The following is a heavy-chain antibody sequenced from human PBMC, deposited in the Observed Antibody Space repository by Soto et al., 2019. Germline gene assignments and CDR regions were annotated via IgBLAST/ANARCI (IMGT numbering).Heavy chain of an antibody. D-gene: IGHD6-19*01. V-gene: IGHV3-33*01. CDR2: IRYDGSNK. Sequence: HPGGSLRLSCAASGFTFSSYGMHWVRQAPGKGLEWVAVIRYDGSNKYYADSVKGRFTISRDNSKNTLYLQMNSLRAEDTAVYYCARDLRYSSGWYNYFDYWGQGTLVTVSS. J-gene: IGHJ4*02. CDR3: ARDLRYSSGWYNYFDY. CDR1: GFTFSSYG.